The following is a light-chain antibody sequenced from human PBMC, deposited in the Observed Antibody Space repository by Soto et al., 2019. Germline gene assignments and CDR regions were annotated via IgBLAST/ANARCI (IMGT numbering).Light chain of an antibody. J-gene: IGKJ5*01. Sequence: IHLTQLPSSLSASVGDRVAITCRTSQSINTYLNWYQQKPGRAPNLLIYAASSLQSGIPSRFTGSGAGTDFTLTITGLQPEDFATYYCQQSSIALITFGKGTRREIK. CDR1: QSINTY. CDR3: QQSSIALIT. CDR2: AAS. V-gene: IGKV1-39*01.